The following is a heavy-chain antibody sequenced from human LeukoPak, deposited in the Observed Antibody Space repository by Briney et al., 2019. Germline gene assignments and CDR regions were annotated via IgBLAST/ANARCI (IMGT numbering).Heavy chain of an antibody. V-gene: IGHV4-4*02. CDR1: GDSITAPKW. D-gene: IGHD2-8*01. J-gene: IGHJ4*02. Sequence: SETLSLTCTVSGDSITAPKWWSWVRQAPGEGLEWIGEIYHDRTTSFNPSLKSRLTISVDESANQFFLNLNSVSATDTAVYYCVGRGLYGGTWLFEYWGQGALVTVSS. CDR2: IYHDRTT. CDR3: VGRGLYGGTWLFEY.